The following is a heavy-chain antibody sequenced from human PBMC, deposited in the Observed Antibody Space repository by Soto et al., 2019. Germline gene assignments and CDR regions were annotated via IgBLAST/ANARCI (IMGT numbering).Heavy chain of an antibody. V-gene: IGHV1-18*01. D-gene: IGHD2-8*01. CDR1: GYTFTSYG. CDR2: ISAYNGNT. J-gene: IGHJ3*02. Sequence: EASVKVSCKASGYTFTSYGISWVRQAPGQGLEWMGWISAYNGNTNYAQKLQGRVTMTTDTSTSTAYMELRSLRSDDTAVYYCARGDLRECTSGVCPIDAFDIWGQGTMVTVSS. CDR3: ARGDLRECTSGVCPIDAFDI.